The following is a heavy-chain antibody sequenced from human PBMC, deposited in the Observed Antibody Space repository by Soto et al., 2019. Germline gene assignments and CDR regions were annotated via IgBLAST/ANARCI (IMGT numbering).Heavy chain of an antibody. Sequence: EVQLVESGGGLVQPGGSLRLSCAASGFTFSSYDMHWVRQATGKGLEWVSAIGTAGDTYYPGSVKGRFTISRENANTSLYLQMNSLRAGDTAVYYCARDRTGHGAFDICGQGTMVTVSS. CDR2: IGTAGDT. J-gene: IGHJ3*02. CDR3: ARDRTGHGAFDI. D-gene: IGHD1-1*01. CDR1: GFTFSSYD. V-gene: IGHV3-13*01.